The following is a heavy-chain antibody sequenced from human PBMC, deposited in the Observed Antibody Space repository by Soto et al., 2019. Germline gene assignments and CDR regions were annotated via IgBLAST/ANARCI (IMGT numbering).Heavy chain of an antibody. CDR2: IWYDGSNK. CDR3: ARDVDSSGWSYYYYYYGMDV. J-gene: IGHJ6*02. CDR1: GFTFSSYG. Sequence: GGSLRLSCAASGFTFSSYGMHWVRQAPGKGLEWVAVIWYDGSNKYYADSVKGRFTISRDNSKNTLYLQMNSLRAEDTAVYYCARDVDSSGWSYYYYYYGMDVWRQGTTVTVS. D-gene: IGHD6-19*01. V-gene: IGHV3-33*01.